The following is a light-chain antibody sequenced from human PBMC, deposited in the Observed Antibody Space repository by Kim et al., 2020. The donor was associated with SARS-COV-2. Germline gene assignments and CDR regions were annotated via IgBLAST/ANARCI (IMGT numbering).Light chain of an antibody. CDR1: FSNIGSHP. V-gene: IGLV1-44*01. CDR2: SDH. CDR3: AAWDDTLKGPV. Sequence: QSVLTQPPSTSGTPGQRVTISCSGSFSNIGSHPINWYQQLPGTAPKLLIYSDHQRPSAVPDRFSASKSGSSASLTISALQSEDEAGYYCAAWDDTLKGPVFGGGTKLTVL. J-gene: IGLJ2*01.